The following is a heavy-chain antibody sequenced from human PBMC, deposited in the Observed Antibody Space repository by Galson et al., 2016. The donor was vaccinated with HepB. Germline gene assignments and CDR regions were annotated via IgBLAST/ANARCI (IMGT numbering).Heavy chain of an antibody. D-gene: IGHD6-19*01. CDR2: TNDGGSV. CDR1: GGSFRSYV. V-gene: IGHV4-34*01. CDR3: ARSHYNSGWYSGWFDS. J-gene: IGHJ5*01. Sequence: ETLSLTCTVNGGSFRSYVWSWIRQAPGKGLEWIGETNDGGSVNYNPSLKNRVIITIVKSRNHLSLKLSSVTAADTAIYYCARSHYNSGWYSGWFDSWGQGTLVTVSS.